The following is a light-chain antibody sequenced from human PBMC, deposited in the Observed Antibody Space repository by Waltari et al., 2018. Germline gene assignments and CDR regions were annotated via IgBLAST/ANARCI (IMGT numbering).Light chain of an antibody. J-gene: IGKJ1*01. CDR1: QSVRGS. CDR3: QHYVRLPAT. V-gene: IGKV3-20*01. Sequence: EIVLTQSPGTLSLSPGERATLSCRARQSVRGSLAWYQQKAGQAPRLLIYGASSRATGSPDRLSGSGSGTDFSLTISSLEPEDFAVYYCQHYVRLPATFGQGTKVEIK. CDR2: GAS.